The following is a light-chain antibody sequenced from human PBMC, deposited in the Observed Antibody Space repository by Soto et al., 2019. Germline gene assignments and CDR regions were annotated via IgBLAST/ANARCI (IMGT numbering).Light chain of an antibody. Sequence: QSVLTQPPSVSGARGQRDTISCTGSSSNIGAGYDVHGYQQLPGTAPKLLIYGNSNRPSGVPDRFSGSKSGTSASLAITGLQAEDEADYYCQSYDSSLSGYVFGTGTKVTVL. CDR2: GNS. CDR3: QSYDSSLSGYV. CDR1: SSNIGAGYD. V-gene: IGLV1-40*01. J-gene: IGLJ1*01.